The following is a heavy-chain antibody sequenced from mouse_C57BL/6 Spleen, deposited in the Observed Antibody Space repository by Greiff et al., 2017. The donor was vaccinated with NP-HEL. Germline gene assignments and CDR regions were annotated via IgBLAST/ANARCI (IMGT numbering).Heavy chain of an antibody. V-gene: IGHV5-9-1*02. J-gene: IGHJ1*03. CDR2: ISSGDDYI. Sequence: EVMLVESGEGLVKPGGSLKLSCAASGFTFSSYAMSWVRQTPEKRLEWVAYISSGDDYIYYADTVKGRFTISRDNARNTLYLQMSSLKSEDTAMYYCTRSPDGYYLYFDVWGTGTTVTVSS. CDR3: TRSPDGYYLYFDV. D-gene: IGHD2-3*01. CDR1: GFTFSSYA.